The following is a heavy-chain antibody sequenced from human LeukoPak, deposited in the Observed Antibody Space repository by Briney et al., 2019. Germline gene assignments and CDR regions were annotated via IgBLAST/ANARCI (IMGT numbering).Heavy chain of an antibody. CDR3: ARDLGYGEFDY. Sequence: HPGGSLRLSCAASGFTFSSYGMHWVRQAPGKGLEWVAFIRYDGNDKYYADSVKGRFTISRDKSKNTLYMQMNSLRAEDTAVYYCARDLGYGEFDYWGQGTLVTVSS. CDR1: GFTFSSYG. J-gene: IGHJ4*02. D-gene: IGHD4-17*01. V-gene: IGHV3-30*02. CDR2: IRYDGNDK.